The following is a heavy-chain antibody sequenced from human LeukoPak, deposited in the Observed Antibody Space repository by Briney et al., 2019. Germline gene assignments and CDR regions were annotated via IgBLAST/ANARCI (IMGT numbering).Heavy chain of an antibody. Sequence: PGGFLRLSCAASGFTFSSYGMHWVRQAPGKGLEWVAFIRYDGSNKYYADSVKGRFTISRDNSKNTLYLQMNSLRAEDTAVYYCAKSLGNGWFDPWGQGTLVTVSS. CDR2: IRYDGSNK. J-gene: IGHJ5*02. CDR3: AKSLGNGWFDP. V-gene: IGHV3-30*02. CDR1: GFTFSSYG. D-gene: IGHD7-27*01.